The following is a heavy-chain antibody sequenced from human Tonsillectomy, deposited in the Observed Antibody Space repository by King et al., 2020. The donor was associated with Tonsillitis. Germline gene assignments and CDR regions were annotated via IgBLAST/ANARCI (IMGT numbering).Heavy chain of an antibody. J-gene: IGHJ4*02. D-gene: IGHD2-8*01. V-gene: IGHV4-59*01. CDR1: GGSLNNYY. Sequence: VQLQESGPGLVKPSETLSLTCTVSGGSLNNYYWHWIRQPPGKGLEWIGFIGYTGSTSYNPSLRSRVTISADMSKNQFTLDLTSVTAADTAVYYCAGEWSAFDYWGQGTLVTVSS. CDR2: IGYTGST. CDR3: AGEWSAFDY.